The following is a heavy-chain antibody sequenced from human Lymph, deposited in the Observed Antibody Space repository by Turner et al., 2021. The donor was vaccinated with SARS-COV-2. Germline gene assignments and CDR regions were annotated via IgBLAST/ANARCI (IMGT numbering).Heavy chain of an antibody. J-gene: IGHJ4*02. V-gene: IGHV3-33*01. D-gene: IGHD3-22*01. CDR1: GCTFSSYG. Sequence: QVQLVESGGGVVQPGRSLRLSCAASGCTFSSYGMHWVRQAPGKGLEWVAFIWYDGSNKYYADSVKGRFTISRDNSKNTLYLQMNSLRAEDTAVYYCARGIYDSGGYLSYYFDYWGQGTLVTVSS. CDR2: IWYDGSNK. CDR3: ARGIYDSGGYLSYYFDY.